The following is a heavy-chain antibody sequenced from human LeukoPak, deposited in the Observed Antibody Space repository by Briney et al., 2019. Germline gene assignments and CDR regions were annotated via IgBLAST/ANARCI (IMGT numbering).Heavy chain of an antibody. CDR2: INAGNGNT. CDR1: GYTFSNYA. V-gene: IGHV1-3*01. Sequence: ASVKVSCKASGYTFSNYAIHWVRQAPGQRLEWMGWINAGNGNTKYSQKFQGRVTITRDTSASTAYMELSSLRSEDTAVYYCARAVGVATTFDYWGQGTLVTVSS. D-gene: IGHD5-12*01. CDR3: ARAVGVATTFDY. J-gene: IGHJ4*02.